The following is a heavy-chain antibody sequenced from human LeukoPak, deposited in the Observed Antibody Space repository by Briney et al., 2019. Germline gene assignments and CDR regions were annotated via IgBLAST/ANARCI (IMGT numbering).Heavy chain of an antibody. CDR1: GYTFTSYG. CDR3: ARDIATVVHQE. Sequence: SSVKVSCKASGYTFTSYGISWVRQAPGQGLEWMGWISGYSGNTNYVQKFQGRVTMATDTSTSTVYMELRSLRSDDTAVYYCARDIATVVHQEWGQGTLVTVSS. D-gene: IGHD2-2*01. CDR2: ISGYSGNT. V-gene: IGHV1-18*01. J-gene: IGHJ4*02.